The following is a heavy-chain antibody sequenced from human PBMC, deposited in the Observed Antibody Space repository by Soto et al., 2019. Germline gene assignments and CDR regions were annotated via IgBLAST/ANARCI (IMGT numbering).Heavy chain of an antibody. Sequence: SETLSLTCAVYGGSFSGYYWSWIRQPPGKGLEWIGEINHSGSTNYNPSLKSRATISVDTSKNQFSLKLSSVTAADTAVYYCARAGWFGELLPENYYYYMDVWGKGTTVTVSS. V-gene: IGHV4-34*01. CDR2: INHSGST. CDR3: ARAGWFGELLPENYYYYMDV. CDR1: GGSFSGYY. D-gene: IGHD3-10*01. J-gene: IGHJ6*03.